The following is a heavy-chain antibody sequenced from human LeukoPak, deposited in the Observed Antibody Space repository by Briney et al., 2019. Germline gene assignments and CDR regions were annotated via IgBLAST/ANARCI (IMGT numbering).Heavy chain of an antibody. J-gene: IGHJ4*02. D-gene: IGHD4-17*01. CDR2: INHSGST. CDR3: ARFPDYGDYVSYFDY. Sequence: SETLSLTCAVYGGSFSGYYWSWIRQPPGKGLEWIGEINHSGSTNYNPSLKSRVTLSVDTSKNQFSLKLSSVTAAGTAVYYCARFPDYGDYVSYFDYWGQGALVTVSS. CDR1: GGSFSGYY. V-gene: IGHV4-34*01.